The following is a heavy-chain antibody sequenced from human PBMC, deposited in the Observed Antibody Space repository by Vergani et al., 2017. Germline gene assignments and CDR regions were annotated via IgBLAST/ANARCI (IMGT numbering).Heavy chain of an antibody. Sequence: VQLVESGGGVVQPGRSLRLSCAASGFTFSSFGMNWVRQAPGKGLEWVSSVIDTGGGTYYADSVKGRFTISRDNSKNTVYLQMNSLRAEDTAVYYCAKRVEYSSSSAYFDYWGQGTLVSVSS. D-gene: IGHD6-6*01. V-gene: IGHV3-23*04. CDR3: AKRVEYSSSSAYFDY. J-gene: IGHJ4*02. CDR2: VIDTGGGT. CDR1: GFTFSSFG.